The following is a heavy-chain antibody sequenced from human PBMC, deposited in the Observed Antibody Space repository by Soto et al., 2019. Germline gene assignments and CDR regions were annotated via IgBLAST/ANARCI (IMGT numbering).Heavy chain of an antibody. CDR1: GFTFGSHD. V-gene: IGHV3-23*01. CDR3: PKGTWLDI. D-gene: IGHD6-19*01. CDR2: ISVSDPGT. Sequence: EVQLLESGGGLVQPGGSLRLSCAASGFTFGSHDMSWVRQAPGKVVEWVSSISVSDPGTYYADSVKGRFTLSRDMSKNTLFLQMDSLRAEDTALYYCPKGTWLDIWGQGTMVTVSS. J-gene: IGHJ3*02.